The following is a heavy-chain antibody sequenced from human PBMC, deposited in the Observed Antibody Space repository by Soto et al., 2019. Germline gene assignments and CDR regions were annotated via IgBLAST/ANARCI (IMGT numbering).Heavy chain of an antibody. CDR1: GFTFGSSA. Sequence: GGSLRLSCAASGFTFGSSAMSWVRQAPGKGLEWVSSISGSARGTYYADSVKGRFTISRDNSKNKMDLQMNTLRAEDTAVYYCARQPHYDILTGTDPYYYYYMDVWGKGTTVTVSS. J-gene: IGHJ6*03. CDR2: ISGSARGT. V-gene: IGHV3-23*01. CDR3: ARQPHYDILTGTDPYYYYYMDV. D-gene: IGHD3-9*01.